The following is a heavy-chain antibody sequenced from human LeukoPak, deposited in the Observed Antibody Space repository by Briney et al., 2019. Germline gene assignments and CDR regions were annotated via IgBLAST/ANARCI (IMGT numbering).Heavy chain of an antibody. D-gene: IGHD4-23*01. CDR2: MYYSGST. Sequence: SETLSLTCTVSGGSISSSSYYWGWIRQPPGKGLEWIGYMYYSGSTNYNPSLKSRVTISVDTSKNQFSLRLSSVTAADTAVYYCARLPMAVTPHVDYWGRGILVTVSS. CDR1: GGSISSSSYY. CDR3: ARLPMAVTPHVDY. J-gene: IGHJ4*02. V-gene: IGHV4-61*05.